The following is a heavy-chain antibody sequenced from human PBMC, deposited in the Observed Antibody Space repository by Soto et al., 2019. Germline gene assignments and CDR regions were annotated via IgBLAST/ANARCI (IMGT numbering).Heavy chain of an antibody. Sequence: PVESLKISCKGSGYSFTSYWIGWVRQMPGKGLEWMGIIYPGDSDTRYSPSFQGQVTISADKSISTAYLQWSSLKASDTAMYYCERGTTTNYYYYGMDVWGQGTTVTVSS. CDR2: IYPGDSDT. CDR3: ERGTTTNYYYYGMDV. D-gene: IGHD4-17*01. CDR1: GYSFTSYW. V-gene: IGHV5-51*01. J-gene: IGHJ6*02.